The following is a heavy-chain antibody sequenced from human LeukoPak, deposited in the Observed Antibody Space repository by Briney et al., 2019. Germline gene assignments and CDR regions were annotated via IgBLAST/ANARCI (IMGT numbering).Heavy chain of an antibody. J-gene: IGHJ4*02. V-gene: IGHV3-23*01. CDR2: ISGSGGST. CDR1: GFTFSSYA. D-gene: IGHD5-18*01. Sequence: GGSLRLSCAASGFTFSSYAMSWVRQAPGEGLEWVSAISGSGGSTYYADSVKGRFTISRDNSKNTLYLQMDSLRAEDTAVYYCAKDPLQLWFETLDYWGQGTLVTVSS. CDR3: AKDPLQLWFETLDY.